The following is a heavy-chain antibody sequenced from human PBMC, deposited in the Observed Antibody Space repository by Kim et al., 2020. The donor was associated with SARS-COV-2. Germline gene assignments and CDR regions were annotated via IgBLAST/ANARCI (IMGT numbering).Heavy chain of an antibody. CDR3: ARAYYDGSGRFYFDY. CDR1: GFTVSSNY. V-gene: IGHV3-53*01. D-gene: IGHD3-10*01. Sequence: GGSLRLSCAASGFTVSSNYMNWVRQAPGKGLEWVSVLYSSGTTYLADSVKGRFTISRDNSKNTLYLQMNSLRAEDTAVYHCARAYYDGSGRFYFDYCGQG. J-gene: IGHJ4*02. CDR2: LYSSGTT.